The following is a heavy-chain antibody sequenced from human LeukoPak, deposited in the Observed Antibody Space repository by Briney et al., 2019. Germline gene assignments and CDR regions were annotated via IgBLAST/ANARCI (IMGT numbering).Heavy chain of an antibody. D-gene: IGHD3-10*01. CDR1: GFTFSSCA. Sequence: GSLRLSCAASGFTFSSCAMSWVRQAPGKGLEWVSAISGSGGSTYYADSVKGRFTISRDNSKNTLYLQMNSLRAEDTAVYYCAKLRGFGELHHFDYWGQGTLVTVSS. CDR2: ISGSGGST. J-gene: IGHJ4*02. CDR3: AKLRGFGELHHFDY. V-gene: IGHV3-23*01.